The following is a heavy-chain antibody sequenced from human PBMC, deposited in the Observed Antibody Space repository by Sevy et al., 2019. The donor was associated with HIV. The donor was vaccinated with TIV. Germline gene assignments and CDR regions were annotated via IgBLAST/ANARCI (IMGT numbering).Heavy chain of an antibody. D-gene: IGHD5-12*01. J-gene: IGHJ6*02. CDR1: GGSFSGYY. CDR3: ASVEMATNRWCMDV. CDR2: INHGGST. Sequence: SETLYLTCAVYGGSFSGYYWSWIRQPPGKGLEWIGEINHGGSTNYNPSPKSRVTISVDTYKNQFSLKLSSVTAADTAVYYCASVEMATNRWCMDVWGQGTTVTVSS. V-gene: IGHV4-34*01.